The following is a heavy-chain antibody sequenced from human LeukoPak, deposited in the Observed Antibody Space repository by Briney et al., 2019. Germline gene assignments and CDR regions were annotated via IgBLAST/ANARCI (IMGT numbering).Heavy chain of an antibody. Sequence: GGSLRLSCAASGFTFSSYWMHWVRQAPGKGLVWVSRINSDGSSTSYADSVKGRFTISRDNAKNSLYLQMNSLRAEDTAVYYCAREGQRGYYDSSGYDYWGQGTLVTVSS. D-gene: IGHD3-22*01. J-gene: IGHJ4*02. CDR2: INSDGSST. CDR1: GFTFSSYW. V-gene: IGHV3-74*01. CDR3: AREGQRGYYDSSGYDY.